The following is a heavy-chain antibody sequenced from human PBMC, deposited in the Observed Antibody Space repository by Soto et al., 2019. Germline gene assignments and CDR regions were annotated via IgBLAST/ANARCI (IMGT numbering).Heavy chain of an antibody. V-gene: IGHV4-59*01. J-gene: IGHJ6*04. CDR2: IYYSGST. CDR1: GGSISSYY. D-gene: IGHD3-9*01. Sequence: SETLSLTCTVSGGSISSYYWSWIRQPPGKGLEWIGYIYYSGSTNYNPSLKSRVTISVDTSKNQFSLKLSSVTAADTAVYYCVRDSYYDILTGYPGMDVWGKGTTVTVSS. CDR3: VRDSYYDILTGYPGMDV.